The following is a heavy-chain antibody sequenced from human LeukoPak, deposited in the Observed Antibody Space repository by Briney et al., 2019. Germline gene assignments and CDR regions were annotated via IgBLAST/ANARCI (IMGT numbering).Heavy chain of an antibody. V-gene: IGHV3-30-3*01. Sequence: GGSLRLSCAASGFTFSSYAMHWVRQAPGKGLEWVAVISYDGSNKYYADSVKGRFTISRDNSKNTLYLQMNSLRAEDTAVYYCARNGLEWLLYDALDIWGQGTMVTVSS. CDR1: GFTFSSYA. CDR3: ARNGLEWLLYDALDI. D-gene: IGHD3-3*01. CDR2: ISYDGSNK. J-gene: IGHJ3*02.